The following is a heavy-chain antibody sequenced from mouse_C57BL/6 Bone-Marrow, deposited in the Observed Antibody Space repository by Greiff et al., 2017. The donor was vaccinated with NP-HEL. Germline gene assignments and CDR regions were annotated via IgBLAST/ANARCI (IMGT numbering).Heavy chain of an antibody. CDR3: ASVYYYGSSPYFDY. CDR2: IDPSDSYT. J-gene: IGHJ2*01. Sequence: VQLQQSGAELVRPGTSVKLSCKASGYTFTSYWMHWVKQRPGQGLEWIGVIDPSDSYTNYNQKFKGKATLTVDTSSSTAYMQLSSLTSEDSAVYYCASVYYYGSSPYFDYWGQGTTLTVSS. CDR1: GYTFTSYW. V-gene: IGHV1-59*01. D-gene: IGHD1-1*01.